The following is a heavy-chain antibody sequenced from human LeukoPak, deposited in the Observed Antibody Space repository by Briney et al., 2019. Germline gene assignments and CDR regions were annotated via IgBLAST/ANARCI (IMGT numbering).Heavy chain of an antibody. CDR1: GFTFSGHW. J-gene: IGHJ4*02. Sequence: GGSLGLSCAASGFTFSGHWMHWVRQAPGKGLMWVSRINSDGSTTTYADSVKGRFTISRDNAKNTLYLQMNSLKAEDTAVYYCARGNNWYLWGQGTLVTVSS. D-gene: IGHD1-20*01. CDR2: INSDGSTT. V-gene: IGHV3-74*01. CDR3: ARGNNWYL.